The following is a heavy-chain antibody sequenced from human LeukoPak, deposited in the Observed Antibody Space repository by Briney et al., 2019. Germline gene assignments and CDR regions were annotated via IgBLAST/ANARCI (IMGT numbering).Heavy chain of an antibody. CDR1: GFTFSSYE. J-gene: IGHJ4*02. D-gene: IGHD6-13*01. Sequence: GGSLRLSCAASGFTFSSYETNWVPQAPGKGLEWVTYISSSGSTIYYADYVKGRFTVSRDNAKNSLYLQMNRLRAEDTALYYCASSWPSPIDYWGQGTLVTVSS. V-gene: IGHV3-48*03. CDR3: ASSWPSPIDY. CDR2: ISSSGSTI.